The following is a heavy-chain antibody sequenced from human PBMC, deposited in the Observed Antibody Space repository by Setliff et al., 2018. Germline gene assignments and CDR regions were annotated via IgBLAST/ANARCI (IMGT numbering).Heavy chain of an antibody. Sequence: SVKVSCKASGVTFRNYAISWVRQDPGQGLEWMGGIIPFFATTNYAQKFQGRVTITANESTNTAYMELRSLRYEDTAVYYCARYDGRAAVAEWFFDSWGQGSLVTVSS. V-gene: IGHV1-69*13. CDR1: GVTFRNYA. D-gene: IGHD3-3*01. CDR3: ARYDGRAAVAEWFFDS. CDR2: IIPFFATT. J-gene: IGHJ4*02.